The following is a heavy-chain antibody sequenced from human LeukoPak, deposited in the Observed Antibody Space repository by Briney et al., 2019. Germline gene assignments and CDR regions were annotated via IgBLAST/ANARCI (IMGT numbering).Heavy chain of an antibody. D-gene: IGHD6-13*01. CDR2: IKRDASEK. J-gene: IGHJ3*02. CDR3: VREASGGTKGVSGTFDI. V-gene: IGHV3-7*01. CDR1: GFTFRTYW. Sequence: GGTLRLSCAASGFTFRTYWMSWVRQAPGKGLEWVASIKRDASEKYYVDSVKGRFTISRDNAKNSLYLQMNSLRAEDTAVYNCVREASGGTKGVSGTFDIWGQGTMVTVSS.